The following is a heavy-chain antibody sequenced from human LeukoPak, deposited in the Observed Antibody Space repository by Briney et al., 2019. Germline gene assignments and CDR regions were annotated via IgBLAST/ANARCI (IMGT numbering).Heavy chain of an antibody. CDR2: INHSGST. V-gene: IGHV4-30-2*01. Sequence: SQTLSLTCTVSGGSISSGGYYWSWIRQPPGKGLEWIGEINHSGSTNYNPSLKSRVTISVDTSKNQFSLKLSSVTAADTAVYYCARGYGSLRTFDYWGQGTLVTVSS. CDR3: ARGYGSLRTFDY. CDR1: GGSISSGGYY. J-gene: IGHJ4*02. D-gene: IGHD4-17*01.